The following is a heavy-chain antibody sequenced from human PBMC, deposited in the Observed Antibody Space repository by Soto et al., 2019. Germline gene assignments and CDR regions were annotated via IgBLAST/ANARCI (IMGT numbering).Heavy chain of an antibody. Sequence: ESGGGVVQPGRSLRLSCAASGFTFSSYAMHWVRQAPGKGLEWVAVISYDGSNKYYADSVKGRFTISRDNSKNTLYLQMNSLRAEDTAVYHCARGAESSSFPYYYGMDVWGQGTTVTVSS. J-gene: IGHJ6*02. V-gene: IGHV3-30-3*01. D-gene: IGHD6-6*01. CDR2: ISYDGSNK. CDR1: GFTFSSYA. CDR3: ARGAESSSFPYYYGMDV.